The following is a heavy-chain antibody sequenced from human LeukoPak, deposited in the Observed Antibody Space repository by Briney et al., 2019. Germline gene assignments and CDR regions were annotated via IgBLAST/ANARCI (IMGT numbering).Heavy chain of an antibody. CDR3: ARAIREAMTLKRSRYYFDY. D-gene: IGHD2-2*01. Sequence: GASVKVSCKASGYTFTRYDINWVRQATGQGLKWRGWMNPNSGNTGYAQKFQGRVTMTRNTSISTAYMELSSLRSEDTAVYYCARAIREAMTLKRSRYYFDYWGQGTLVTVSS. J-gene: IGHJ4*02. CDR1: GYTFTRYD. CDR2: MNPNSGNT. V-gene: IGHV1-8*01.